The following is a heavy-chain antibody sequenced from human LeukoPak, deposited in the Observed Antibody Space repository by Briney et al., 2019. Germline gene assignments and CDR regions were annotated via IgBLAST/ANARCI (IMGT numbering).Heavy chain of an antibody. CDR3: ARVFSVYGDYMGFFDY. V-gene: IGHV1-2*02. CDR1: GYTFTGYY. D-gene: IGHD4-17*01. CDR2: INPNSGGT. J-gene: IGHJ4*02. Sequence: RASVKVPCKASGYTFTGYYMHWVRQAPGQGLEWMGWINPNSGGTNYAQKFQGRVTMTRDTSISTAYMELSRLRSDDTAVYYCARVFSVYGDYMGFFDYWGQGTLVTVSS.